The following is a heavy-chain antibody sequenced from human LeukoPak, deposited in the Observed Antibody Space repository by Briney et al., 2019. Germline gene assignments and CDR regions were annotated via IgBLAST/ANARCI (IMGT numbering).Heavy chain of an antibody. V-gene: IGHV3-30*02. CDR3: AKAPPADSYYSMDV. CDR2: IRYDGSNK. D-gene: IGHD6-25*01. Sequence: PGGSLRLSCAASGFTFSSYGMHWVRQAPGNGLEGVAVIRYDGSNKYYADSVKGRLPISRDNSKNTLYLNMNRLRAEDTAVYYCAKAPPADSYYSMDVWGKGTTVTVSS. J-gene: IGHJ6*03. CDR1: GFTFSSYG.